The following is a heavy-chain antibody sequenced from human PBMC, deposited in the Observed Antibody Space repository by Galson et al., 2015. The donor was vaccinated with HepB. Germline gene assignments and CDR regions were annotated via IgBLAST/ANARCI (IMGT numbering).Heavy chain of an antibody. CDR3: ASPLTSGGTCCSY. D-gene: IGHD2-15*01. CDR2: ISSDGSST. Sequence: SLRLSCAASEFIFSSHWMHWVRQAPGKGLEWVSRISSDGSSTSSADFVKGRFTISRDNAKNTLYLQMNSLRAEDTAVYYCASPLTSGGTCCSYWGQGILVTVSS. CDR1: EFIFSSHW. V-gene: IGHV3-74*01. J-gene: IGHJ4*02.